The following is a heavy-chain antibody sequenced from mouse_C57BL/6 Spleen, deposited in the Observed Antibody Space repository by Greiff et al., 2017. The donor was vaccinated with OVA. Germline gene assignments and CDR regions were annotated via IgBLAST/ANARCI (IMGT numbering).Heavy chain of an antibody. V-gene: IGHV6-3*01. Sequence: EVKVEESGGGLVQPGGSMKLSCVASGFTFSNYWMNWVRQSPEKGLEWVAQIRLKSDNYATHYAESVKGRFTISRDDSNSSVYLQMNNLRAEDTGIYYCTGYYSNRGFAYWGQGTLVTVSA. D-gene: IGHD2-5*01. J-gene: IGHJ3*01. CDR3: TGYYSNRGFAY. CDR1: GFTFSNYW. CDR2: IRLKSDNYAT.